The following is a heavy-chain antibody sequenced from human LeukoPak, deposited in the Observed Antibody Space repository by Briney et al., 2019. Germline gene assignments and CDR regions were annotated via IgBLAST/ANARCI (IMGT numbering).Heavy chain of an antibody. CDR3: ATFYGSGSYYNAGWEFDY. V-gene: IGHV1-24*01. CDR2: FDPEDGET. D-gene: IGHD3-10*01. J-gene: IGHJ4*02. CDR1: GYTLTELS. Sequence: ASVKVSCKVSGYTLTELSMHWVRQAPGKGLEWMGGFDPEDGETIYTQKFQGRVTMTEDTSTDTAYMEPSSLRSEDTAVYYCATFYGSGSYYNAGWEFDYWGQGTLVTVSS.